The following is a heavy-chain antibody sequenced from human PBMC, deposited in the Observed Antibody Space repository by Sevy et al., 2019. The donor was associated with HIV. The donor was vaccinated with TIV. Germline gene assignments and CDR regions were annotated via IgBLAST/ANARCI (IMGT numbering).Heavy chain of an antibody. CDR2: IGVSGESS. CDR1: GFSFSDYV. D-gene: IGHD1-26*01. Sequence: GGSLRLSCAASGFSFSDYVLTWVRQAPGKGLEWVAAIGVSGESSYYADSVKGRSTISRDNSKNTLFLQMNSLRAEDTAVYYCAVAGAGAFDCWGQGTMVTVSS. J-gene: IGHJ3*01. V-gene: IGHV3-23*01. CDR3: AVAGAGAFDC.